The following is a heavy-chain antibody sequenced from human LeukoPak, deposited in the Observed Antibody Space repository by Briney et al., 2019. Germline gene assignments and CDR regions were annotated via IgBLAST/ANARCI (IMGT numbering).Heavy chain of an antibody. V-gene: IGHV4-59*01. J-gene: IGHJ5*02. Sequence: SETLSLTCTVSGGSISSYYWSWIRQPPGKGLEWIGYIYYSGSTNYNPSLKSRVTISVDTSKNQFSLKLNSVTAADTAVYYCARDRHSSSARFDPWGQGTLVTVSS. D-gene: IGHD6-13*01. CDR1: GGSISSYY. CDR2: IYYSGST. CDR3: ARDRHSSSARFDP.